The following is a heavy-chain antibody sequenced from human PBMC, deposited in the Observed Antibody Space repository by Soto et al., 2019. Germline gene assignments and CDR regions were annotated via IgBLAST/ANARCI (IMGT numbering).Heavy chain of an antibody. Sequence: SETLSLTCTVSGDSISSGSYYCSWIRQPPGKGLEFIGSNYHSGTTFYNPSLKSRVTISVDTSRNQFSLKLSSLTAADTAVYYCARHDPWGPLDYWGQGTLVTVSS. V-gene: IGHV4-39*01. D-gene: IGHD3-16*01. CDR1: GDSISSGSYY. J-gene: IGHJ4*02. CDR3: ARHDPWGPLDY. CDR2: NYHSGTT.